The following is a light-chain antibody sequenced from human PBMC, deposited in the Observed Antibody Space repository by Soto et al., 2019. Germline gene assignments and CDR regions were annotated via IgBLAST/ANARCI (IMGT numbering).Light chain of an antibody. Sequence: ELVLTQSPCTLSLCPGERATLSCRASQSVRTYLAWYQQKPGQAPRLLIYDVSNRVTGIPARFSGSGSGTDVTLTISSLEPEDFAVYYCQQRTNWPWTFGQGTKVDI. J-gene: IGKJ1*01. CDR2: DVS. CDR1: QSVRTY. V-gene: IGKV3-11*01. CDR3: QQRTNWPWT.